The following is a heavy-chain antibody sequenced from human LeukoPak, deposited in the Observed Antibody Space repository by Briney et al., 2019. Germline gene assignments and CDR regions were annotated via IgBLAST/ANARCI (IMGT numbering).Heavy chain of an antibody. CDR1: GFTFSSYA. Sequence: GGSLRLSCAASGFTFSSYAMSWVRQAPGKGLEWVSAISGSGGSTYYADSVKGRFTISRDNSKNTLYLQMNSLRAEDTAVFYCATTFTTSDYYGSGSYWGGIYYWGQGTLVTVSS. D-gene: IGHD3-10*01. J-gene: IGHJ4*02. CDR2: ISGSGGST. CDR3: ATTFTTSDYYGSGSYWGGIYY. V-gene: IGHV3-23*01.